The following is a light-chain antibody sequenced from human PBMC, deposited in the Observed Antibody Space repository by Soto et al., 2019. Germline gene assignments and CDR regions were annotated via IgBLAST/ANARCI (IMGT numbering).Light chain of an antibody. CDR1: QSVKNNY. CDR3: QQYRSTPLT. V-gene: IGKV3-20*01. Sequence: EIVLKQSPDTLSLSPGERATLSRRASQSVKNNYLAWYQQKPGQAPRFLIYDASSRATGIPDRFSGSGSGTDFTLTISRLEPEDFAVYYCQQYRSTPLTFGGGTKV. J-gene: IGKJ4*01. CDR2: DAS.